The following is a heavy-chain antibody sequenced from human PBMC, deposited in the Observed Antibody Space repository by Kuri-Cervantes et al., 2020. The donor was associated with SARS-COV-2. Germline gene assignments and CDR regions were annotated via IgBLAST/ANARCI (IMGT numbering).Heavy chain of an antibody. Sequence: GGSLRLSCGASGFTLTYRWMAWFRQAPGKGLEWVAAIKADGGEMVYVDSAKGRFTISRDNAKNSVFLQMNSVRIEDTSLYFCAWGRCWTVDIWGRGTMVTVSS. V-gene: IGHV3-7*04. CDR2: IKADGGEM. CDR3: AWGRCWTVDI. J-gene: IGHJ3*02. D-gene: IGHD3/OR15-3a*01. CDR1: GFTLTYRW.